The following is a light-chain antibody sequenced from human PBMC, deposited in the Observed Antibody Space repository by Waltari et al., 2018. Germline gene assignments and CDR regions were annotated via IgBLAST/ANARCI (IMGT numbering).Light chain of an antibody. CDR2: GNT. V-gene: IGLV1-40*01. Sequence: QSVLTQSPSVSGAPGQRVTIPCTGSSSNVGAGSDVQWYQQLPGTAPQLLIYGNTNRPSGVPDRFSASKSGTSASLAITGLQAEDEADYYCQSYDSSLSGWVFGGGTKLTVL. CDR1: SSNVGAGSD. CDR3: QSYDSSLSGWV. J-gene: IGLJ3*02.